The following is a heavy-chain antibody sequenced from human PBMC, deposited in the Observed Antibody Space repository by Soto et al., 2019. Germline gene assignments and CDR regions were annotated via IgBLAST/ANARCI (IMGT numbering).Heavy chain of an antibody. Sequence: LRLSCAASGFSFSSYAMSWVRQAPGKGLEWVSAISAGGGLTYYADSVKGRFTISRDNSENTLYLHMNSLRAEDTAVYYCANYYYDSGGYSAFDYWGQGTLVPSPQ. CDR2: ISAGGGLT. V-gene: IGHV3-23*01. CDR1: GFSFSSYA. J-gene: IGHJ4*02. D-gene: IGHD3-22*01. CDR3: ANYYYDSGGYSAFDY.